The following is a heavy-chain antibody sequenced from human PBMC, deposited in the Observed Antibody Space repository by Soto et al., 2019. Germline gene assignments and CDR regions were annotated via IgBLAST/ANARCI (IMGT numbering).Heavy chain of an antibody. CDR1: GGTFSGYY. CDR2: INHSGST. D-gene: IGHD2-8*02. CDR3: ARDKITGLFDY. V-gene: IGHV4-34*01. J-gene: IGHJ4*02. Sequence: PSETLALTCAVYGGTFSGYYWTWIRQPPGTGLEWIGEINHSGSTNYNPSLKSRVTISVDTSKNQFSLKLTSVTAADTAVYYCARDKITGLFDYWGQGTLVTVSS.